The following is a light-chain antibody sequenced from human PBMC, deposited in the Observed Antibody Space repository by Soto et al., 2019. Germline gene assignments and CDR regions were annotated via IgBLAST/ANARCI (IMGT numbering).Light chain of an antibody. J-gene: IGKJ2*01. CDR1: QSISSY. CDR3: QQRYSTDT. V-gene: IGKV1-39*01. Sequence: DIQMTQSPSSLSASVGDRVTITCRARQSISSYLNWYQQKPGKAPKLLIYAASSLQSGVPSRFSGSGSGTDCTLTISSLQPEEVATYYCQQRYSTDTFGQGTKLEIK. CDR2: AAS.